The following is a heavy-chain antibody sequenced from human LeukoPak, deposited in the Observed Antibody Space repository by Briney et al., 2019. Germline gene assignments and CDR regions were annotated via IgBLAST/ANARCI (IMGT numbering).Heavy chain of an antibody. D-gene: IGHD6-13*01. J-gene: IGHJ3*02. CDR1: GFTFSSYA. CDR3: ARADSSSARVAFDI. V-gene: IGHV3-66*01. Sequence: GGSLRLSCAASGFTFSSYAMSWVRQAPGEGLEWVSIIYSGGSTYYADSVKGRFTISRDNSKNTLYLQMNSLRAEDTAVYYCARADSSSARVAFDIWGQGTMVTVSS. CDR2: IYSGGST.